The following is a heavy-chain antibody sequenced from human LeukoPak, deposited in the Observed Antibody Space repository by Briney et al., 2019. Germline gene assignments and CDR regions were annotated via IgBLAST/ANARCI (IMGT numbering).Heavy chain of an antibody. V-gene: IGHV1-69*06. CDR2: IIPLFGTA. CDR3: ARAGDYYGSGSFYQGDH. CDR1: GVTFSNFA. J-gene: IGHJ4*02. D-gene: IGHD3-10*01. Sequence: ASVKVSCKASGVTFSNFAISWVRQAPGQGLEWMGGIIPLFGTANYAQKFQGRVTITADKSTNTVYMELSSLRSEDTAVYYCARAGDYYGSGSFYQGDHWGQGTLVTVSS.